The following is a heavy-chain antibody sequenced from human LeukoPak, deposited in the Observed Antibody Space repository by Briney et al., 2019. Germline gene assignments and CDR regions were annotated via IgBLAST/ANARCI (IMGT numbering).Heavy chain of an antibody. D-gene: IGHD5-18*01. V-gene: IGHV1-46*01. CDR3: AIEIQPSHWSALWPEGY. CDR2: INPSGGST. Sequence: ASEKVSCKASGYTFTSYYMHWVRQAPGQGLEWMGIINPSGGSTSYAQKFQGRVTMTRDTSTSTVYMELSSLRSEDTAVYYCAIEIQPSHWSALWPEGYWGQGTLVTVSS. CDR1: GYTFTSYY. J-gene: IGHJ4*02.